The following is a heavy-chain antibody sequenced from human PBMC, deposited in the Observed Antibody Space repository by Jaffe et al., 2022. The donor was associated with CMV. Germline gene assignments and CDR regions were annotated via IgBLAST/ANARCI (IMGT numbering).Heavy chain of an antibody. CDR3: ARDVWSGYYAYYYGMDV. J-gene: IGHJ6*02. CDR1: GFTFSSYS. Sequence: EVQLVESGGGLVKPGGSLRLSCAASGFTFSSYSMNWVRQAPGKGLEWVSSISSSSSYIYYADSVKGRFTISRDNAKNSLYLQMNSLRAEDTAVYYCARDVWSGYYAYYYGMDVWGQGTTVTVSS. V-gene: IGHV3-21*01. D-gene: IGHD3-3*01. CDR2: ISSSSSYI.